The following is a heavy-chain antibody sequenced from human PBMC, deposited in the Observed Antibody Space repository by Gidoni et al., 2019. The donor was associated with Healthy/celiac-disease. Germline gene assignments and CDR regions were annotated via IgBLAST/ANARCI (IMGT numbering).Heavy chain of an antibody. CDR3: ARGSQLVNYYYYGMDV. CDR2: IYSSGRT. CDR1: GGSISSGDYY. V-gene: IGHV4-30-4*01. D-gene: IGHD6-6*01. J-gene: IGHJ6*02. Sequence: QVQLQESGPGLVKPSQTLSLTCTVSGGSISSGDYYWSWIRQPPGQGLEWIGYIYSSGRTDYHPSLKSRFTISVDTSKNQFSLKLSSVTAADTAVYYCARGSQLVNYYYYGMDVWGQGTTVTVSS.